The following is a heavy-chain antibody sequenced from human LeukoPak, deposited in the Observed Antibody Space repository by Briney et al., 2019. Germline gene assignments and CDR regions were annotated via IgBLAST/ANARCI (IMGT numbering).Heavy chain of an antibody. J-gene: IGHJ3*02. CDR2: IYSSGST. Sequence: SETLSLTCTVSGGSISSYYWSWIRQPAGKGLEWIGRIYSSGSTNYNPSLQSRVTMSVATSKNHFSLNLSSVTAADSAVYYCARAPATHCSTTSCYVFDIWGQGTMVTVSS. CDR3: ARAPATHCSTTSCYVFDI. V-gene: IGHV4-4*07. CDR1: GGSISSYY. D-gene: IGHD2-2*01.